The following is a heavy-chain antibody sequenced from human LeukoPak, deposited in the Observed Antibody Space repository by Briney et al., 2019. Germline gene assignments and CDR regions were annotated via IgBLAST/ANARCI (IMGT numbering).Heavy chain of an antibody. CDR2: IYSGGVT. V-gene: IGHV3-53*01. Sequence: GGSLRLSCAASGFSFSTYGMHWVRQAPGKGLEWVSVIYSGGVTYYADSVKGRFTISRDNSRNTLYLQMNSLRAKDTAVYYCARLTQYYYDSNGHSGYFDYWGQGTLVTVSS. CDR3: ARLTQYYYDSNGHSGYFDY. J-gene: IGHJ4*02. D-gene: IGHD3-22*01. CDR1: GFSFSTYG.